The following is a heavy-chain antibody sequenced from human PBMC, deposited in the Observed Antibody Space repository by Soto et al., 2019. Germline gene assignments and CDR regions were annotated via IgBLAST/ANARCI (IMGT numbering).Heavy chain of an antibody. J-gene: IGHJ4*02. V-gene: IGHV4-39*01. CDR1: GGSISSSSYY. D-gene: IGHD5-18*01. CDR3: ARKIKLCPQNVDY. CDR2: IYYSGST. Sequence: SETLSLTCTVSGGSISSSSYYWGWIRQPPGKGLEWIGSIYYSGSTYYNPSLKSRVTISVDTSKNQFSLKLSSVTAADTAVYYCARKIKLCPQNVDYSGQGPLVTVSS.